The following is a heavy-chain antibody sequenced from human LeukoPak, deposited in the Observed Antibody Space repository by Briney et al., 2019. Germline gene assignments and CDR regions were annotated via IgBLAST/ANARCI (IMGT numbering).Heavy chain of an antibody. J-gene: IGHJ4*02. CDR2: ISAYNADT. Sequence: ASVKVSCKASGYTFTTYGISWVRQAPGQGLEWMGWISAYNADTNYAQNLQGRVTMTTDTSTSTAYMELRSLRSEDTAVYYCASNSGYDWYYFDYWGQGTLVTVSS. V-gene: IGHV1-18*01. CDR3: ASNSGYDWYYFDY. CDR1: GYTFTTYG. D-gene: IGHD5-12*01.